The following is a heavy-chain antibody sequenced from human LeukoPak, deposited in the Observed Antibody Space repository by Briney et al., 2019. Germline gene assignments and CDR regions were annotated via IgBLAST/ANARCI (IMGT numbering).Heavy chain of an antibody. D-gene: IGHD2-21*02. V-gene: IGHV3-23*01. Sequence: GGSLRLSCAASGFAFSSYAMSWVRQAPGKGLEWVSGISGSGGSTYYADSVKGRFTISRDNSKNTLYLQMNSLRAEDTAVYYCAKWDDYCGGDCYSGLFDYWGQGTLVTVSS. CDR1: GFAFSSYA. J-gene: IGHJ4*02. CDR2: ISGSGGST. CDR3: AKWDDYCGGDCYSGLFDY.